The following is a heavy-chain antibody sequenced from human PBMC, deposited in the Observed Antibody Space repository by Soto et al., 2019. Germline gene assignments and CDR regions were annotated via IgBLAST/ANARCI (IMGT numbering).Heavy chain of an antibody. CDR1: GFTFDDYA. CDR3: AKDIGPDAFWSGYYPYYYGMDV. J-gene: IGHJ6*02. D-gene: IGHD3-3*01. Sequence: EVQLVESGGGLVQPGRSLRLSCAASGFTFDDYAMHWVRQAPGKGLEWVSGISWHSGSIGYADSVKGRFTISRDNAKNFLYPQMSSLGAEDTALYYCAKDIGPDAFWSGYYPYYYGMDVWGQGTTVTVSS. CDR2: ISWHSGSI. V-gene: IGHV3-9*01.